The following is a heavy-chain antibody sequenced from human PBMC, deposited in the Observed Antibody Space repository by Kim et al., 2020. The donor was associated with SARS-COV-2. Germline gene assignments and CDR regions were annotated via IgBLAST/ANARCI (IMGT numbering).Heavy chain of an antibody. CDR1: GFTFSGSA. V-gene: IGHV3-73*01. D-gene: IGHD6-13*01. CDR2: IRSKTNSYDT. Sequence: GGSLRLSCAASGFTFSGSAMHWVRQASGKGLEWVGRIRSKTNSYDTAYGASGKGRFTIAKDDSKNTAYLKMNSLKTEDTAVYCCSSVPFYSRSWWDAVDIWGQGTKVTVSS. J-gene: IGHJ3*02. CDR3: SSVPFYSRSWWDAVDI.